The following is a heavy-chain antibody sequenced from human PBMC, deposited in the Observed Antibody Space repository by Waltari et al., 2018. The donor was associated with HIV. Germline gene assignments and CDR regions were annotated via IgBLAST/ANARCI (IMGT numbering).Heavy chain of an antibody. CDR2: INSDGSSI. J-gene: IGHJ4*02. CDR3: ASFPINDYSNKRLGY. V-gene: IGHV3-74*01. CDR1: GFPFSNYR. D-gene: IGHD4-4*01. Sequence: VQLVESGGDLVQLGGSLRLTCAFSGFPFSNYRMHWVRQPPGTGKVLVWVSRINSDGSSITYADSVKGRFTISRDNAKNTLYLQMNSLSAEDTAVYYCASFPINDYSNKRLGYWGQGTLVTVSS.